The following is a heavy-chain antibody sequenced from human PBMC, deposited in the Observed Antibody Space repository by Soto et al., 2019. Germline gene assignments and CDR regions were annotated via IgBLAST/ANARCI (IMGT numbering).Heavy chain of an antibody. Sequence: QVQLQESGPGLVKPSETPSLTCSVSGDSVSSGSYFWSWIRQPPGKGLEWIGYISYSGSTNQSPSLKTRVTMSVDTSKNRFSLRLTSVTAADTAVYYCARSGSPYSQYYFDYWGQGTLVTVSS. CDR1: GDSVSSGSYF. D-gene: IGHD3-10*01. CDR2: ISYSGST. CDR3: ARSGSPYSQYYFDY. V-gene: IGHV4-61*01. J-gene: IGHJ4*02.